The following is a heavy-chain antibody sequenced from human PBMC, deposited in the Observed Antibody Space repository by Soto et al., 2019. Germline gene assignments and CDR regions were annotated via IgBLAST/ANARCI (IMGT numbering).Heavy chain of an antibody. CDR3: ARTATYYYDSSGYYY. Sequence: TLSLTCTVSGGSVSSGSYYWSWIRQPPGKGLEWIGYIYYSGSTNYNPSLKSRVTISVDTSKNQFSLKLSSVTAADTAVYYCARTATYYYDSSGYYYRAQRTPVTVSS. CDR1: GGSVSSGSYY. V-gene: IGHV4-61*01. J-gene: IGHJ4*02. D-gene: IGHD3-22*01. CDR2: IYYSGST.